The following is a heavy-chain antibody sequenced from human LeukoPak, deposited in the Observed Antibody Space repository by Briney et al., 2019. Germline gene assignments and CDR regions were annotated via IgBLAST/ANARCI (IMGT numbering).Heavy chain of an antibody. Sequence: ASVKVSCKASGYTFTGSYMHWVRQAPGQGLEWMGWINPNSGGTNYAQKFQGRVTMTRDTSISTAYMELSRLRSDDTAVYYCARDRSLVRGATRTNWFDPWGQGTLVTVSS. CDR1: GYTFTGSY. J-gene: IGHJ5*02. CDR3: ARDRSLVRGATRTNWFDP. V-gene: IGHV1-2*02. D-gene: IGHD3-10*02. CDR2: INPNSGGT.